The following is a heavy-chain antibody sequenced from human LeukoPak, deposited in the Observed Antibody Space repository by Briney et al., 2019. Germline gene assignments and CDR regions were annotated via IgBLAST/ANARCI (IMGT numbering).Heavy chain of an antibody. Sequence: GGSLRLSCAASGFTFSNAWMSWVRQAPGKGLEWVGRIKSKTDGGTTDYAAPVKGRFTISRDDSKNTLYLQMNSLKTEDAAVYYCTTQDRAMVRGVITANDYWGQGTLVTVSS. CDR3: TTQDRAMVRGVITANDY. V-gene: IGHV3-15*01. D-gene: IGHD3-10*01. CDR1: GFTFSNAW. J-gene: IGHJ4*02. CDR2: IKSKTDGGTT.